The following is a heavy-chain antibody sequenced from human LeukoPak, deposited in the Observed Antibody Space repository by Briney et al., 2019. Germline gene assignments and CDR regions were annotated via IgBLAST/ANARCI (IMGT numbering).Heavy chain of an antibody. V-gene: IGHV3-20*04. Sequence: PGGSLRLPCAASGFTFDDYGMSWVRQAPGKGLEWVSGINWNGGSTGYADSVKGRFTISRDNAKNSLYLQMNSLRAEDTALYYCASMSYDNSGYTLDYWGQGTLVTVSS. D-gene: IGHD3-22*01. J-gene: IGHJ4*02. CDR1: GFTFDDYG. CDR2: INWNGGST. CDR3: ASMSYDNSGYTLDY.